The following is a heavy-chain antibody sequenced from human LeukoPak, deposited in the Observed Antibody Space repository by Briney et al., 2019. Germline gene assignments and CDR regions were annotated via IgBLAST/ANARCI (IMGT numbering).Heavy chain of an antibody. CDR2: ISAYNGNT. J-gene: IGHJ6*03. Sequence: ASVKVSCKASGGTFSSYAISWVRQAPGQGLEWMGWISAYNGNTNYAQKLQGRVTMTTDTSTSTAYMKLRSLRSDDTAVYYCARAYGSSWYLGGTYYYYTDVWGKGTTVTVSS. D-gene: IGHD6-13*01. CDR3: ARAYGSSWYLGGTYYYYTDV. V-gene: IGHV1-18*01. CDR1: GGTFSSYA.